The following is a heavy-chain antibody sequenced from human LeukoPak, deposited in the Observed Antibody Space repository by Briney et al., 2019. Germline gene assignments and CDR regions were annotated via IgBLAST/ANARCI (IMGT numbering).Heavy chain of an antibody. CDR2: ISWNSGSI. CDR1: GFTFDDYA. CDR3: AKGGYYLEGYNWFDP. J-gene: IGHJ5*02. V-gene: IGHV3-9*01. D-gene: IGHD3-16*01. Sequence: GGSLRLSCAASGFTFDDYAMHRVRQAPGKGLEWVSGISWNSGSIGYADSEKGRFTISRDNAKNSLYLQMNSLRAEDTALYYCAKGGYYLEGYNWFDPWGQGTLVTVSS.